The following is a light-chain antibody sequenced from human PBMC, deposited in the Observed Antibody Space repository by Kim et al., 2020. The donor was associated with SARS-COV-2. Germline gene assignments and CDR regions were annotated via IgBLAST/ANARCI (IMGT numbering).Light chain of an antibody. CDR2: GAS. Sequence: PGERVTLSCRASQSVSSSYLTWYQQKPSQAPRLLIYGASTRATGIPARFSGSGSGTDFTLTISSLQPEDFAVYYCQQDYNLPTFGQGTKVDIK. CDR3: QQDYNLPT. V-gene: IGKV3D-7*01. CDR1: QSVSSSY. J-gene: IGKJ1*01.